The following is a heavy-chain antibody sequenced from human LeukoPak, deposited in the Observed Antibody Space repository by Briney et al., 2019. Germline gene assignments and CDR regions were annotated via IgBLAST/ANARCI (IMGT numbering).Heavy chain of an antibody. D-gene: IGHD7-27*01. CDR2: ISSSGTTI. V-gene: IGHV3-11*01. J-gene: IGHJ4*02. CDR3: ARELGIAFFDY. CDR1: GFSFSDYY. Sequence: SGGSLRLSCAASGFSFSDYYMSWIRQAPGKGLEWVSCISSSGTTIDYADFVKGRFTISRDNAQNSLYLHPHSLRAEDTAVYYCARELGIAFFDYWGQGALVTVSS.